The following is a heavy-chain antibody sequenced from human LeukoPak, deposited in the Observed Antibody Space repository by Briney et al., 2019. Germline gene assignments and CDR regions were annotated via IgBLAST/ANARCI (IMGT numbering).Heavy chain of an antibody. V-gene: IGHV3-23*01. D-gene: IGHD3-22*01. CDR1: GFTFISYA. Sequence: PGGSLRLSCSASGFTFISYAMSWVRPAPRKGLEWVSAISGFGGSTYYADSVKGRFTISRDNSKNTLYLQMNSLRAEDTAVYYCATYPAYYYDSSGYPDAFDIWGQGTMVTVSS. CDR3: ATYPAYYYDSSGYPDAFDI. J-gene: IGHJ3*02. CDR2: ISGFGGST.